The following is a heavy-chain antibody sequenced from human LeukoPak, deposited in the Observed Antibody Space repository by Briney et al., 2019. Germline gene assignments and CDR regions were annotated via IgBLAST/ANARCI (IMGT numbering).Heavy chain of an antibody. CDR2: INPSGGST. CDR3: STLLWFGELLLDY. CDR1: GYTFTSYY. V-gene: IGHV1-46*03. J-gene: IGHJ4*02. D-gene: IGHD3-10*01. Sequence: ASVKVSFKASGYTFTSYYMHWVRQAPGQGLEGMGIINPSGGSTSYSQKFQGRVTITRDTSTSTVYMELSSLRSEDTAVYYCSTLLWFGELLLDYWGQGTLVTVSS.